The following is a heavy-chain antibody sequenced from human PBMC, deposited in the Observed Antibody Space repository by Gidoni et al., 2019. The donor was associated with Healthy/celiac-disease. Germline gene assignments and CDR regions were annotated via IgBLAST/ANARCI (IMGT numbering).Heavy chain of an antibody. J-gene: IGHJ6*03. CDR1: GCSLSRYY. CDR2: IYYSGST. D-gene: IGHD3-3*01. CDR3: ARAGDGDWSGYYTSYYYYYMDV. Sequence: QVQLQESGPGLVKPSETLSLTCTVSGCSLSRYYWRWIRQPPGKGLEWIGYIYYSGSTNYNPSLKSRVTISVDTSKNQFSLKLSSVTAADTAVYYCARAGDGDWSGYYTSYYYYYMDVWGKGTTVTVSS. V-gene: IGHV4-59*01.